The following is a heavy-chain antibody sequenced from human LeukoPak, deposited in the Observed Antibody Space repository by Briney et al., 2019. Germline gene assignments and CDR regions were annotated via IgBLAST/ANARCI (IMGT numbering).Heavy chain of an antibody. CDR1: GGSISSSSYY. Sequence: SETLSLTCTVSGGSISSSSYYWGWIRQPPGKGLEWTGSIYYSGSTYYNPSLKSRVTISVDTSKNQFSLKLSSVTAADTAVYYCASFKITMVRGVIGDWGQGTLVTVSS. J-gene: IGHJ4*02. CDR3: ASFKITMVRGVIGD. D-gene: IGHD3-10*01. V-gene: IGHV4-39*01. CDR2: IYYSGST.